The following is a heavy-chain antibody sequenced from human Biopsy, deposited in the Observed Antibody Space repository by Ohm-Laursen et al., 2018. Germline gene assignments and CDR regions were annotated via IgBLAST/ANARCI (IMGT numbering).Heavy chain of an antibody. Sequence: GSSVKVSCKVSGYKFTSYGMSWVRQAPGQGFEWMGRISGYNSNTKYAQKFQGRVTMTTDTSTSAVYMEVRSLRSDDTAVYYCARVALPLYLDNWGQGTRVTVSS. CDR3: ARVALPLYLDN. J-gene: IGHJ4*02. CDR1: GYKFTSYG. CDR2: ISGYNSNT. D-gene: IGHD2-21*01. V-gene: IGHV1-18*01.